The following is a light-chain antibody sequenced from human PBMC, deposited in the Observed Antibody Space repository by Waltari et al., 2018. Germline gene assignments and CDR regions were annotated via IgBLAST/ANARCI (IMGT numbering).Light chain of an antibody. J-gene: IGKJ2*01. V-gene: IGKV3-15*01. CDR2: AAS. CDR1: QSINYN. Sequence: EIVMTQSPATLSVSPGERATLSCRASQSINYNLAWYQQNHGRPPRLLIYAASTRATGVPSRFSGSGFGTEFTLSISTVQSEDFAVYYCQQNNNWPYTFGQGTDLEIK. CDR3: QQNNNWPYT.